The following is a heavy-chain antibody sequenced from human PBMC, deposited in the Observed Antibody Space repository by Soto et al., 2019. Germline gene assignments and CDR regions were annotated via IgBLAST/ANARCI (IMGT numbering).Heavy chain of an antibody. D-gene: IGHD5-18*01. CDR3: AKDSADTETGYFDY. CDR2: ISYEGSNK. V-gene: IGHV3-30*18. J-gene: IGHJ4*02. Sequence: QVQLVESGGGVVQPGRSLRLSCAASGFTFSSYGMHWVRQAPGKGLERVAVISYEGSNKYYADSVKGRFTISRDNSKNALYLQMNSLSAEDTAVYYCAKDSADTETGYFDYWGQGTLGTGSS. CDR1: GFTFSSYG.